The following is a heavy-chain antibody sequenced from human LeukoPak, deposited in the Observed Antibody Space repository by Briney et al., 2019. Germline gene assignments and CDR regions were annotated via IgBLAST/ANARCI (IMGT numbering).Heavy chain of an antibody. J-gene: IGHJ5*02. Sequence: PSETLSLTCTVSGGSISGYYWSWIRQPAGKGLEWIGRMSTSGNSNYIPSLVSRVTMSVDTSKNQFSLNLSSVTAADTAVYYCARESGSMRWFDPWGQGTLSPSPQ. V-gene: IGHV4-4*07. CDR1: GGSISGYY. D-gene: IGHD6-25*01. CDR2: MSTSGNS. CDR3: ARESGSMRWFDP.